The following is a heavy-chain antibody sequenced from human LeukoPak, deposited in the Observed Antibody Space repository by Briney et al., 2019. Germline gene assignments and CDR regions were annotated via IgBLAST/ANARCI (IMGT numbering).Heavy chain of an antibody. CDR1: GYSFTSYW. J-gene: IGHJ3*02. V-gene: IGHV5-51*01. CDR2: IYPGDSDT. Sequence: GESLKISCKGSGYSFTSYWIGWVRQMPGKGLEWMGIIYPGDSDTRYSPSFQGQVTISADKSISTAYLQWSNLKASDTAMYYCARGYCSSTSCHDAFDIWGQGTMVTVSS. CDR3: ARGYCSSTSCHDAFDI. D-gene: IGHD2-2*01.